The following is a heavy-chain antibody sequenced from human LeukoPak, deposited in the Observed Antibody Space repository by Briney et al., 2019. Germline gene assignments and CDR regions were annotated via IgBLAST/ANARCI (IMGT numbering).Heavy chain of an antibody. CDR3: ASSPFSASYCYTAV. V-gene: IGHV4-39*01. D-gene: IGHD3-3*02. CDR1: GCSLSSSSYY. CDR2: IYYSWST. Sequence: SETLSLTCTVSGCSLSSSSYYWGCIRQPPGRGREGLGSIYYSWSTYYNPSLKSRVTISEDTSNNQFSLIMSSVTAADTTIYYCASSPFSASYCYTAVWAKATAVTVSS. J-gene: IGHJ6*03.